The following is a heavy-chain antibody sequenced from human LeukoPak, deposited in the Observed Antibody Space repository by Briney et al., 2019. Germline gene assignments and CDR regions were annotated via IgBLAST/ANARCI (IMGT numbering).Heavy chain of an antibody. CDR1: GGSISSGDYY. D-gene: IGHD5-18*01. CDR2: IYYSGST. CDR3: ARDEDTAINY. Sequence: PSXTLSLTCTVSGGSISSGDYYWSWIRQPPGKGLEWVGYIYYSGSTYYIPSLKSRVTISVDTSKNQFSLKLSSVTAADTAVYYCARDEDTAINYWGQGTLVTVSS. V-gene: IGHV4-30-4*08. J-gene: IGHJ4*02.